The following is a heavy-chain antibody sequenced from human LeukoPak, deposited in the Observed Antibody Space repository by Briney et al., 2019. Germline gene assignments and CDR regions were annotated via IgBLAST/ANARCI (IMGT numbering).Heavy chain of an antibody. CDR1: GFTFGNYN. Sequence: GGSLRLSCAASGFTFGNYNMHWVRQAPGKGLEWVAVIWNDGRSKHYSDHVKGRFTISRDNPRNTLFLQMNSLRGDDTAVYYCVRAITLGFSSDWPRGYFDSWGQGTLVTVSS. V-gene: IGHV3-33*01. CDR2: IWNDGRSK. J-gene: IGHJ4*02. D-gene: IGHD6-19*01. CDR3: VRAITLGFSSDWPRGYFDS.